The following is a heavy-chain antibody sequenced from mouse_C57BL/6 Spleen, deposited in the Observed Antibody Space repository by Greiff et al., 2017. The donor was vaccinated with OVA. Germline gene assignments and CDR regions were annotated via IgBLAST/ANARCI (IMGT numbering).Heavy chain of an antibody. Sequence: QVQLQQSGAELVRPGTSVKVSCKASGYAFTNYLIEWVKQRPGQGLEWIGVINPGSGGTNYNEKFKGKATLTADKSSSTAYMQLSSLTSEDSAVYFCARRRISSGDYWGQGTTLTVSS. V-gene: IGHV1-54*01. J-gene: IGHJ2*01. CDR2: INPGSGGT. D-gene: IGHD3-2*02. CDR3: ARRRISSGDY. CDR1: GYAFTNYL.